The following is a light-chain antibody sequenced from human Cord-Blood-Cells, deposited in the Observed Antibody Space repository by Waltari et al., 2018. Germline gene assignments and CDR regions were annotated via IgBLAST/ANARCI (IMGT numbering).Light chain of an antibody. CDR2: EGS. Sequence: QSALTQPASVSGSPGPSITISCTGTSSDFGSYNLVSWYQQPPGKAPKLMIYEGSKRPSGVSNRFSGSKSGNTASLTISGLQAEDEADYYCCSYAGSSTWVFGGGTKLTVL. CDR1: SSDFGSYNL. V-gene: IGLV2-23*01. J-gene: IGLJ3*02. CDR3: CSYAGSSTWV.